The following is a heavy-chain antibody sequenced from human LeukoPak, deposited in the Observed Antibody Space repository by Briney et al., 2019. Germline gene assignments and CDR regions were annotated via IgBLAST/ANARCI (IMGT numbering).Heavy chain of an antibody. J-gene: IGHJ1*01. CDR3: ATYAGSYSKYFQH. Sequence: GESLKISCKGSEYSFTNYWIGWVRQMPGKGLEWMGIIYPGDSDTRYSPSFQGQDTISADKSIGTAYLQWSSLKASDTAMYFCATYAGSYSKYFQHWGQGTLVTVSS. CDR2: IYPGDSDT. V-gene: IGHV5-51*01. CDR1: EYSFTNYW. D-gene: IGHD3-10*01.